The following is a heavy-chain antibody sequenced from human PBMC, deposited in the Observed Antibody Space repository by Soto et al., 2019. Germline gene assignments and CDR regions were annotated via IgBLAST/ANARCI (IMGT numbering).Heavy chain of an antibody. CDR3: ARSLVVPDYNWFDP. D-gene: IGHD3-22*01. CDR2: IYYSGST. J-gene: IGHJ5*02. V-gene: IGHV4-31*03. Sequence: QVQLQESGPGLVKPSQTLSLTCTVSGGSISSGGYYWSWIRQHPGKGLEWIGYIYYSGSTYYNPYLKSRVTISVDTSKNQFSLKLSSVTAADTAVYYCARSLVVPDYNWFDPWGQGTLVTVSS. CDR1: GGSISSGGYY.